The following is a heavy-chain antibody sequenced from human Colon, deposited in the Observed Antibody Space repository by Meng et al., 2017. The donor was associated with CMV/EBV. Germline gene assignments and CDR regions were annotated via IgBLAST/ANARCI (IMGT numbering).Heavy chain of an antibody. Sequence: GGSLRLSCAASEFTFSNYGMHWVRQAPGKGLEWVASIRYDGSEKYYADSVKGRFTISRDNSKNTVYLQMNNLRAEDTAVYYCAKDRWDCSNGRCPMYYYFMDVWGQGTTVTVSS. CDR3: AKDRWDCSNGRCPMYYYFMDV. J-gene: IGHJ6*02. CDR2: IRYDGSEK. V-gene: IGHV3-30*02. D-gene: IGHD2-8*01. CDR1: EFTFSNYG.